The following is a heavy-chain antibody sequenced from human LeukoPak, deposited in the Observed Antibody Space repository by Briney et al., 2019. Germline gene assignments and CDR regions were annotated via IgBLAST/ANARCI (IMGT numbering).Heavy chain of an antibody. V-gene: IGHV3-48*01. CDR2: ISSSSSTI. CDR1: GFTFSSYS. J-gene: IGHJ4*02. D-gene: IGHD4-17*01. CDR3: ARDDKGGGHPTTVTTEPFDY. Sequence: PGGSLRLSCAASGFTFSSYSMNWVRQAPGKGLEWVSYISSSSSTIYYADSVKGRFTISRDNAKNSLYLQMNSLRAEDTAVYYCARDDKGGGHPTTVTTEPFDYWGQGTLVTVSS.